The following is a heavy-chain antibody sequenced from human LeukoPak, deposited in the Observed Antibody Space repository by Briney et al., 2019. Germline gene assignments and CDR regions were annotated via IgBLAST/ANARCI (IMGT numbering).Heavy chain of an antibody. V-gene: IGHV4-59*01. CDR3: ARQQGLQNLNFDH. D-gene: IGHD4-11*01. J-gene: IGHJ5*02. Sequence: PSETLSLTCTVSGGSISSYYWSWIRQPPGKGLEWIGYIYYSGSTNYNPSLKSRVTISVDTSKNQFSLKLSSVAAADTAVYYCARQQGLQNLNFDHWGQGTLVTVSS. CDR2: IYYSGST. CDR1: GGSISSYY.